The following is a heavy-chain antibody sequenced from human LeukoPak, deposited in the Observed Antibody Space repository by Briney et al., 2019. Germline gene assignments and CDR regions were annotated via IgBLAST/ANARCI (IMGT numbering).Heavy chain of an antibody. CDR3: ARDKSLRGNWYGNDY. J-gene: IGHJ4*02. Sequence: SETLSHTCTVSGGSLSTYYWSWIRQSPGKGLEWIGYSGNTNYNPSLKSRVTISVDTSKNQFSLKLNSVTAADTAVYYCARDKSLRGNWYGNDYWGQGALVTVSS. V-gene: IGHV4-59*01. CDR2: SGNT. CDR1: GGSLSTYY. D-gene: IGHD1-1*01.